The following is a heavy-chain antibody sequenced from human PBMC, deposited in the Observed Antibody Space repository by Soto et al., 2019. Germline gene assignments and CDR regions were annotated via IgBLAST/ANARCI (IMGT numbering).Heavy chain of an antibody. CDR2: IAYSGDT. CDR1: GGSIISADSY. V-gene: IGHV4-31*11. CDR3: ARGDSQVSSVFDY. Sequence: PSETLSLTCAVSGGSIISADSYWFWIRKHPGKGLEWIGYIAYSGDTYYNPSLRSRVTILADTSKTQFSLRLRSVTSADTAVYYCARGDSQVSSVFDYWGQGMLVTVSS. J-gene: IGHJ4*02. D-gene: IGHD3-16*01.